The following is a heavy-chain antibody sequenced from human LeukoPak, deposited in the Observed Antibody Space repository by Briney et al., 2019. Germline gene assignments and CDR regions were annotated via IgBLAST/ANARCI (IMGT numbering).Heavy chain of an antibody. V-gene: IGHV1-69*01. D-gene: IGHD3-22*01. CDR3: ARAIVVVKGRGAFDI. Sequence: SVKVSCKASGGTFSSYAISWVRQAPGQGLEWMGGIIPIFGTANYAQKFQGRVTITADESTSTAYMELSSLRSEDTAVYYCARAIVVVKGRGAFDIWGQGTMVTVSS. CDR1: GGTFSSYA. J-gene: IGHJ3*02. CDR2: IIPIFGTA.